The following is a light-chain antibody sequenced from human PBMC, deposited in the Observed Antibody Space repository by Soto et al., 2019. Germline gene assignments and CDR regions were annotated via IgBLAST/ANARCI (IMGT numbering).Light chain of an antibody. V-gene: IGKV1-5*03. CDR1: QSISSW. CDR3: QQLNSYPLT. CDR2: KAS. Sequence: IRMTQSPSSFSASTGDRVTITCRASQSISSWLAWYQQKPGKAPKLLIYKASSLESGVPSRFSGSGSGTEFTITIYSLQPEDVATYYCQQLNSYPLTIGGGT. J-gene: IGKJ4*01.